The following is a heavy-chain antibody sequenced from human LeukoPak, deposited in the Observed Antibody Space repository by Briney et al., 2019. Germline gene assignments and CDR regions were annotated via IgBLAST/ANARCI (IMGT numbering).Heavy chain of an antibody. J-gene: IGHJ4*02. Sequence: GGSLRLSCAASGFTLSSYGMSWVRQAPGKGLEWVSGISGSGGSTYYADSVKGRFTISRDNAKNSLYLQMNSLRVEDTAVYFCARGVRGSSSNWGQGTLVTVSS. V-gene: IGHV3-23*01. CDR1: GFTLSSYG. CDR2: ISGSGGST. CDR3: ARGVRGSSSN. D-gene: IGHD2-15*01.